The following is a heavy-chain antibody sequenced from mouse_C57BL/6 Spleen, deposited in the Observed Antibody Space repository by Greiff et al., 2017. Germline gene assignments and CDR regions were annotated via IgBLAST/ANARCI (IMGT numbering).Heavy chain of an antibody. V-gene: IGHV5-6*01. CDR2: ISSGGSYT. CDR1: GFTFSSYG. J-gene: IGHJ3*01. Sequence: EVKVVESGGDLVKPGGSLKLSCAASGFTFSSYGMSWVRQTPDKRLEWVATISSGGSYTYYPDSVKGRFTISGDNAKNTLYLQMSSLKSEDTAMYYFARDMITAPYWGQGTLVTVSA. D-gene: IGHD2-4*01. CDR3: ARDMITAPY.